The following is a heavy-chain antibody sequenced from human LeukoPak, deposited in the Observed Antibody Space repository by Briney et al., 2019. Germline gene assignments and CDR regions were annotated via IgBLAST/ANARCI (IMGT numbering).Heavy chain of an antibody. Sequence: PGGSLRLSCAASGFIFSKYGMSWLRQAPGKGLEWVSGITLNGGGTDYADSVKGRFTISRDNFQNRLYLQMNSLRAEDTAVYYCARRILTGDPTRGDFVSLRQGTLVTVSS. CDR1: GFIFSKYG. D-gene: IGHD3-10*01. CDR3: ARRILTGDPTRGDFVS. V-gene: IGHV3-23*01. J-gene: IGHJ4*02. CDR2: ITLNGGGT.